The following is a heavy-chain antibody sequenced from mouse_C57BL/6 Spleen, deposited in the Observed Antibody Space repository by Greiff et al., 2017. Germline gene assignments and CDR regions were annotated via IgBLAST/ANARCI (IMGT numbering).Heavy chain of an antibody. V-gene: IGHV1-50*01. Sequence: QVHVKQPGAELVKPGASVKLSCKASGYTFTSYWMQWVKQRPGQGLEWIGEIDPSDSYTNYNQKFKGKATLTVDTSSSTAYMQLSSLTSEDSAVYYCARGLFDYWGQGTTLTVSS. CDR1: GYTFTSYW. CDR3: ARGLFDY. CDR2: IDPSDSYT. J-gene: IGHJ2*01.